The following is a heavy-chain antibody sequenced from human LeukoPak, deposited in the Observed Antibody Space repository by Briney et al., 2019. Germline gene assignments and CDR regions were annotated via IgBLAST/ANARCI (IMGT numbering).Heavy chain of an antibody. V-gene: IGHV4-59*01. J-gene: IGHJ3*02. Sequence: SETLSLTCTVSGGSISSYYWSWIRQPPGKGLEWIGYIYYSGSTNYNPSLKSRVTLSVDTSKNQFSLKLSSVTAADTAVYYCARGVVVVTAIVPDAFDIWGQGTMVTVSS. D-gene: IGHD2-21*02. CDR2: IYYSGST. CDR3: ARGVVVVTAIVPDAFDI. CDR1: GGSISSYY.